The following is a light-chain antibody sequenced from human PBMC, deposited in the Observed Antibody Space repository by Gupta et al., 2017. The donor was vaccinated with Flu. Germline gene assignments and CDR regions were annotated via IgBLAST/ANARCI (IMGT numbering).Light chain of an antibody. CDR3: SSYTSSGTV. V-gene: IGLV2-14*01. J-gene: IGLJ2*01. CDR1: SSDIGGYNY. CDR2: EVS. Sequence: QSALTQPASVSGSPGQSITISCTGTSSDIGGYNYVSWYQQHPGEAPKLMIYEVSYRPSGVSNRFSGSKSGNTASLTISGLRAEDEADYYCSSYTSSGTVFGGGTKVTVL.